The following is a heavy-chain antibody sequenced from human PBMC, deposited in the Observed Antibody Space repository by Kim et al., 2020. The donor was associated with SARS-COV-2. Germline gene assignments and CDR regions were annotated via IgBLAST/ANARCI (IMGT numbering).Heavy chain of an antibody. D-gene: IGHD3-22*01. V-gene: IGHV3-21*01. CDR2: ISSSSSYI. J-gene: IGHJ3*02. CDR3: ARDNSDSSGYRNRNDAFDI. CDR1: GFTFSSYS. Sequence: GGSLRLSCAASGFTFSSYSMNWVRQAPGKGLEWVSSISSSSSYIYYADSVKGRFTISRDNAKNSLYLQMNSLRAEDTAVYYCARDNSDSSGYRNRNDAFDIWGQGTMVTVSS.